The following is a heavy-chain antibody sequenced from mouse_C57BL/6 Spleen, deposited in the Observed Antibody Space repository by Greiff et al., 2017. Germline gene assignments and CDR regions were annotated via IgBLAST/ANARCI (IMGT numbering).Heavy chain of an antibody. CDR3: AREGDGHAMDY. V-gene: IGHV1-52*01. CDR1: GYTFTSYW. Sequence: QVHVKQPGAELVRPGSSVKLSCKASGYTFTSYWMHWVKQRPIQGLEWIGNIDPSDSETHYNQKFKDKATLTVDKSSSTAYMQLSSLTSEDSAVYYCAREGDGHAMDYWGQGTSVTVSS. J-gene: IGHJ4*01. CDR2: IDPSDSET. D-gene: IGHD2-3*01.